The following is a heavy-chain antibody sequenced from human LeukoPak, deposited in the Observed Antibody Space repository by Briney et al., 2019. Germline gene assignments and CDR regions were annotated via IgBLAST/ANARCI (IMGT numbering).Heavy chain of an antibody. CDR1: GFTFSSYW. CDR3: ASSALHYYYYYGMDV. CDR2: IKQDGSEK. J-gene: IGHJ6*02. D-gene: IGHD3-16*02. V-gene: IGHV3-7*01. Sequence: GGSLRLSCAASGFTFSSYWMSWVRQAPGKGLEWVANIKQDGSEKYYVDSVKGRFTISRDNAKNSLYLQMNSLRAEDTAVYYCASSALHYYYYYGMDVWGQGTTVTASS.